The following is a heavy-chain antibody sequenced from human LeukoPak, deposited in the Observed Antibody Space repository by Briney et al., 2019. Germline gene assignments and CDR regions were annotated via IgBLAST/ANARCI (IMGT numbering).Heavy chain of an antibody. CDR3: ARVRRNYYYGMDV. V-gene: IGHV4-34*01. CDR2: INHSGST. D-gene: IGHD2/OR15-2a*01. CDR1: VGPFSGYY. J-gene: IGHJ6*02. Sequence: SETLSLTCAVYVGPFSGYYWSGIRQPPGKGLEWIGEINHSGSTNYNPSLKSQVTISVDTSKNQFSLKLSSVTAADTAVYYCARVRRNYYYGMDVWGQGTTVTVSS.